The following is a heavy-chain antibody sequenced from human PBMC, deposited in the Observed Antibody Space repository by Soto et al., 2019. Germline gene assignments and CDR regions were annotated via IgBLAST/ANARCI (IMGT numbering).Heavy chain of an antibody. J-gene: IGHJ4*02. CDR1: GFTFSNYA. Sequence: QVQLVESGGGVVQPGRSLRLSCAASGFTFSNYAMHWVRQAPGKGLEWVAVISYDGSNKYYADSVNGRFTISRDNSKNTLYLQMNSLRAEDTAVYYCASGPGISVAGTDYWGQGTLVTVSS. D-gene: IGHD6-19*01. CDR2: ISYDGSNK. CDR3: ASGPGISVAGTDY. V-gene: IGHV3-30-3*01.